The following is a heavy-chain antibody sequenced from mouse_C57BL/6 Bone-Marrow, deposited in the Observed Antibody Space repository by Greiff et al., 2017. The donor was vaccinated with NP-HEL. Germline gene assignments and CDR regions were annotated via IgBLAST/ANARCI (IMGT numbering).Heavy chain of an antibody. D-gene: IGHD2-4*01. J-gene: IGHJ4*01. CDR1: GYTFTDYY. Sequence: VQLQQSGPELVKPGASVKISCKASGYTFTDYYMNWVKQSHGKSLEWIGDINPNNGGTSYNQKFKGKATLTVDKSSSTAYMERRSLTSEDSAVYYCAREEGIYYDYEIYYAMDYWGQGTSVTVSS. V-gene: IGHV1-26*01. CDR3: AREEGIYYDYEIYYAMDY. CDR2: INPNNGGT.